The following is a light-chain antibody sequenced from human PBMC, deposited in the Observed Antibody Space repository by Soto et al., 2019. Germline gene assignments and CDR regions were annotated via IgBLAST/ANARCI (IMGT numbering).Light chain of an antibody. Sequence: QSALTQPASVSGSPGQSITISCTGTSSDVGAFTSVSWYQQHPGKAPKLIIYDIIHRPSGVSDRFSGSKSVNTASLTISGLQPEDEATYHCRSYSRSNTLVVFGGGTKLTVL. CDR2: DII. CDR1: SSDVGAFTS. V-gene: IGLV2-14*03. J-gene: IGLJ2*01. CDR3: RSYSRSNTLVV.